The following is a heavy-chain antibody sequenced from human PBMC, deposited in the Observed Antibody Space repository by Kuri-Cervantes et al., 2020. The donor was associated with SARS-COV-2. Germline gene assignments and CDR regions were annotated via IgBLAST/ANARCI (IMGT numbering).Heavy chain of an antibody. CDR3: AKDHRGGKVDY. J-gene: IGHJ4*02. Sequence: GGSLRLSCAASGLTFSDYYMSWIRQAPGKGLEWVSYISSSSSYIYYADSVKGRFTISRDNAKNSLYLQMNSPRAEDTAVYYCAKDHRGGKVDYWGQGTLVTVSS. CDR2: ISSSSSYI. CDR1: GLTFSDYY. V-gene: IGHV3-11*06.